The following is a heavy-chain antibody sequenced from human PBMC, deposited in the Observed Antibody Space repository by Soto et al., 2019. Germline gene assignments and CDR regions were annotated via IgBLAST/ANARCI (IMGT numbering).Heavy chain of an antibody. CDR1: GFDFTYYA. V-gene: IGHV3-30*18. J-gene: IGHJ4*02. D-gene: IGHD1-26*01. Sequence: QVQLVESGGGAVQPGESLRLSCVASGFDFTYYAMHWVRQAPGKGLESVAVMSSDGSKIHHTDSVKGRFTISRDNCKNTLYLQMNSLRKEDTAVYFCAKDEGVGGTLGLVDYWGQGTLVSVSS. CDR2: MSSDGSKI. CDR3: AKDEGVGGTLGLVDY.